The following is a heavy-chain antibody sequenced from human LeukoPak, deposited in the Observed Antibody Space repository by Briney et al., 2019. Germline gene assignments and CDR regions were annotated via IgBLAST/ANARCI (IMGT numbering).Heavy chain of an antibody. CDR2: IGADGHYT. D-gene: IGHD3-3*01. Sequence: PGGSLRLSCTASTFAFANHEMTWVRQAPGKGLDWVSNIGADGHYTFYADSVKGRFTISRDNSKNTLYLQMNSLRAEDTAVYYCARQYESWFDPWGQGTLVTVSS. CDR1: TFAFANHE. CDR3: ARQYESWFDP. V-gene: IGHV3-23*01. J-gene: IGHJ5*02.